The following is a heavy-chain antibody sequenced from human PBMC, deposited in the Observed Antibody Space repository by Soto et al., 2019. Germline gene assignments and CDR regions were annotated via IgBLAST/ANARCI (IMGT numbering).Heavy chain of an antibody. J-gene: IGHJ4*02. Sequence: SETLSLTCAVSGGSISSGGYSWSWIRQPPGKGLEWIGYIYHSGSTYYNPSLKSRVTISVDRSKNQFSLKLSSVTAADTAVYYCARGETIGPRPGFDYWGQGALVTVSS. CDR3: ARGETIGPRPGFDY. V-gene: IGHV4-30-2*01. D-gene: IGHD6-6*01. CDR1: GGSISSGGYS. CDR2: IYHSGST.